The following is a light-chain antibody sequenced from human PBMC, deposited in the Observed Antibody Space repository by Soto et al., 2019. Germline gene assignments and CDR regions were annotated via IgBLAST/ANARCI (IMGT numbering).Light chain of an antibody. V-gene: IGKV1-5*01. J-gene: IGKJ1*01. CDR2: DAS. CDR3: QQYNSYSL. Sequence: DIQMRESLSTLSASVGACSPITCRASQSISSWLAWYQQKPGKPPKLLIYDASSLESGVPSRFSGSGSGTEFTLTISSLQPDDFATYYRQQYNSYSLFGEGTKVDIK. CDR1: QSISSW.